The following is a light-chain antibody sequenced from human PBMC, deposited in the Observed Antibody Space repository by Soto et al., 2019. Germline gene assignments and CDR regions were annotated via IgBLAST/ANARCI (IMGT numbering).Light chain of an antibody. CDR3: QQYHNWPPLT. Sequence: DIQMTQSPSTLSGSVGDRVTITCRASQTISSWLAWYQQKPGKAPKLLIYKASTLKSGVPSRFSGSGSGTEFTLTISSLQPDDFAVYYCQQYHNWPPLTFGGGTKVDIK. CDR1: QTISSW. V-gene: IGKV1-5*03. J-gene: IGKJ4*01. CDR2: KAS.